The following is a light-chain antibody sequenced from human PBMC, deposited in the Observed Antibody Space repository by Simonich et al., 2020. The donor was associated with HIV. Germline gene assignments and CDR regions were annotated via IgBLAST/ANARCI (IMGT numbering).Light chain of an antibody. CDR1: SGRIASKY. CDR2: EDN. Sequence: FMLTQPHSVSESPGKTVTISCTRSSGRIASKYVQWYQQRPGSSPTTVIYEDNQRPSGVPDRFSGSIDSSSNSASLTISGLKTEDEADYYCQSYDSSNHVVFGGGTKLTVL. V-gene: IGLV6-57*01. CDR3: QSYDSSNHVV. J-gene: IGLJ2*01.